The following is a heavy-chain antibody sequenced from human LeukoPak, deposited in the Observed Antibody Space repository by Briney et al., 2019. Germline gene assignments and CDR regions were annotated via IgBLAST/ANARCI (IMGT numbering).Heavy chain of an antibody. CDR1: GGSISSYY. D-gene: IGHD5-18*01. CDR3: ARDEGTAMVTFAFDI. J-gene: IGHJ3*02. Sequence: TSETLSLTCTVSGGSISSYYWSWIRQPAGKGLEWIGRIYTSGSTNYNPSLKSRVTMSVDTSKNQLSLKLSSVTAADTAVYYCARDEGTAMVTFAFDIWGQGTMVTVSS. CDR2: IYTSGST. V-gene: IGHV4-4*07.